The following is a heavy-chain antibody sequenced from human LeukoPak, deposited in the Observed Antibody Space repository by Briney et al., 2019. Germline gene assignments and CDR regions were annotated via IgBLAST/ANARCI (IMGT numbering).Heavy chain of an antibody. D-gene: IGHD3-10*01. J-gene: IGHJ4*02. CDR1: GYTFTGYY. V-gene: IGHV1-2*06. CDR2: INPNSGGT. Sequence: ASVKVSCKASGYTFTGYYMHWVRQAPGQGLEWMGRINPNSGGTNYAQKFQGRVTMTRDTSISTAYMELSRLRSEDTAVYYCATDITILWFGEFDYWGQGTLVTVSS. CDR3: ATDITILWFGEFDY.